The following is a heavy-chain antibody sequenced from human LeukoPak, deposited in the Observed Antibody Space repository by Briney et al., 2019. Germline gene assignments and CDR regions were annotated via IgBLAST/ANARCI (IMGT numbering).Heavy chain of an antibody. Sequence: GRSLRLSCAASGFTFSSYAMHWVRQAPGKGLEWVAVISYDGSNKYYADSVKGRFTISRDNSKNTLYLQMNSLRAEDTAVYYSARDRVDFWSGYPYYYYYYMDVWGKGTTVTVSS. CDR3: ARDRVDFWSGYPYYYYYYMDV. CDR2: ISYDGSNK. D-gene: IGHD3-3*01. J-gene: IGHJ6*03. CDR1: GFTFSSYA. V-gene: IGHV3-30*01.